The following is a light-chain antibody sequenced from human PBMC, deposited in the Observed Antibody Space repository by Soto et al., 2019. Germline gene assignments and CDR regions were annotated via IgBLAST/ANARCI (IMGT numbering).Light chain of an antibody. V-gene: IGKV4-1*01. J-gene: IGKJ1*01. Sequence: DIVMTQSPDSLAVSLGERATINCKSRQSVLYSSNNKNYLAWYQQKPGQPPKLLIYWASTRETGVPDRFSGSGSGTDFTLTISSLQAEEVAVYYCQQYYSTPRTFGQGTKVDIK. CDR2: WAS. CDR1: QSVLYSSNNKNY. CDR3: QQYYSTPRT.